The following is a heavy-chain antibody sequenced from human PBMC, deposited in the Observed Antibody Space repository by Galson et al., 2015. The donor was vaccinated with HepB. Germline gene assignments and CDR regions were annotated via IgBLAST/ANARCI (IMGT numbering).Heavy chain of an antibody. V-gene: IGHV1-46*01. J-gene: IGHJ4*02. CDR1: GYTXTNYH. CDR2: INPSPGKT. CDR3: ARAGIGGSYANFDY. D-gene: IGHD1-26*01. Sequence: SVKVSXXXSGYTXTNYHIHWVRQAPGQGLEXXXIINPSPGKTGYAQRFQGRVTMTRDTSTTTVXMELSSLRSEDTAVYYCARAGIGGSYANFDYWGQGTLVTVSS.